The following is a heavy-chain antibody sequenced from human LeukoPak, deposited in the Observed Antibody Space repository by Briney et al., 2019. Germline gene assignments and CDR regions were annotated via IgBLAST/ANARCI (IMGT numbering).Heavy chain of an antibody. D-gene: IGHD2-15*01. CDR1: GGSISSYY. V-gene: IGHV4-59*08. CDR3: ARGVVAATNAAEYFQH. Sequence: PETLSLTCTVSGGSISSYYWSCIRHPPGKGREWIGYVYYSGSTYYNPSLKSRVTISVDTSKNQFSLKLSSVTAADTAVYYCARGVVAATNAAEYFQHWGQGTLVTVSS. J-gene: IGHJ1*01. CDR2: VYYSGST.